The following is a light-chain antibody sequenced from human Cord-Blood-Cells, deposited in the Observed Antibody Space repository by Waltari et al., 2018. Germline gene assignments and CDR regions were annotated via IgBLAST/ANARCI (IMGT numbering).Light chain of an antibody. CDR2: SNN. Sequence: QSVLTQPPSASGTPGQRVTLSCSGSSSHIGSNTVNWYQQLPGTAPKLLIYSNNQRPSGVPDRFSGSKSGTSASLAISGLQSEDEADYYCAAWDDSLNVLVFGGGTKLTVL. CDR1: SSHIGSNT. V-gene: IGLV1-44*01. CDR3: AAWDDSLNVLV. J-gene: IGLJ3*02.